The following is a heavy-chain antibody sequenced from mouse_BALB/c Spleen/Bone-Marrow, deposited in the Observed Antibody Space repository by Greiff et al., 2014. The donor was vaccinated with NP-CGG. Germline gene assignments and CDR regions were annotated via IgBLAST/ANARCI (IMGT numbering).Heavy chain of an antibody. CDR2: IWGGGST. CDR3: ARLYGNYGGYFDY. D-gene: IGHD2-10*02. CDR1: GFSLSRYS. V-gene: IGHV2-6-4*01. J-gene: IGHJ2*01. Sequence: VQLQQSGPGLVAPSQSLSITCTVSGFSLSRYSVHWVRQPPGKGLEWLGIIWGGGSTDYNSALKSRLSISKDNSKGQVFLKMNSLQTDDTAMYYCARLYGNYGGYFDYWGQGTTLTVSS.